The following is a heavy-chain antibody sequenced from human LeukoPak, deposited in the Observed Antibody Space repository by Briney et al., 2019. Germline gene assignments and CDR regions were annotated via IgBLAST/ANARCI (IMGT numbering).Heavy chain of an antibody. D-gene: IGHD5-24*01. V-gene: IGHV1-24*01. CDR1: GYTLTELS. J-gene: IGHJ4*02. CDR2: FDPEDGET. Sequence: ASVKVSCKVSGYTLTELSKHWVRQAPGKGLESMGGFDPEDGETLYAQKFQGRVPMTEATSTDTAYLALSSLRSEDTAVYYCAPAGDGYRHWGQGTLVTVSS. CDR3: APAGDGYRH.